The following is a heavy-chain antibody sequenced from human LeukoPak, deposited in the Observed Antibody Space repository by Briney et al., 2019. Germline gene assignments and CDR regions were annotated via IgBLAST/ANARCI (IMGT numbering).Heavy chain of an antibody. D-gene: IGHD3-22*01. Sequence: GGSLRLSCAASGFTVSSNYMSWVRQAPGKGLEWVSVIYSGGSTNYADSVKGRFTISRDNSKNTLYLQMNSLRAEDTAVYYCAREKPQYYYDSSGSYFDYWGQGTLVTVSS. CDR1: GFTVSSNY. V-gene: IGHV3-53*01. CDR2: IYSGGST. J-gene: IGHJ4*02. CDR3: AREKPQYYYDSSGSYFDY.